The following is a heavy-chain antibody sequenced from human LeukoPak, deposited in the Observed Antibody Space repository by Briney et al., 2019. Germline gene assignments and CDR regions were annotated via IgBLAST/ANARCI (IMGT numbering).Heavy chain of an antibody. Sequence: GGSLRLSCAASGFTFSSYGMSWVRQAPGKGLEWVSAISGSGGSTYYADSVKGRFTISRDNSKNTLYLQMNSLRAEDTAVYYCAKATGSGSYRRLDYWGQGTLVTVSS. J-gene: IGHJ4*02. CDR2: ISGSGGST. CDR3: AKATGSGSYRRLDY. V-gene: IGHV3-23*01. D-gene: IGHD3-10*01. CDR1: GFTFSSYG.